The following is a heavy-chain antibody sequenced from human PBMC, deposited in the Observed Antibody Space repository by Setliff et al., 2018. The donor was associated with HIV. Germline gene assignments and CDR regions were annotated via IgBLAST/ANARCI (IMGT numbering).Heavy chain of an antibody. D-gene: IGHD5-18*01. V-gene: IGHV3-33*08. CDR3: ARPRVAYRYGSLDY. J-gene: IGHJ4*02. CDR2: IWNAGSEK. Sequence: GGSLRLSCAASGFNFDIFAMHWVRQAPGKGLEWVAAIWNAGSEKYYADSVKGRYSISRDNSQNTLFLQIDSLTVEDTAVYYCARPRVAYRYGSLDYWGQGTLVTVSS. CDR1: GFNFDIFA.